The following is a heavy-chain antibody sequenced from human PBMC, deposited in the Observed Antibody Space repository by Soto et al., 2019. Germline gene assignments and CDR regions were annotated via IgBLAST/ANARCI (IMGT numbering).Heavy chain of an antibody. J-gene: IGHJ6*02. CDR2: ISAYNGNT. CDR3: ARVTMVRGVIHLSYGMDV. V-gene: IGHV1-18*04. D-gene: IGHD3-10*01. Sequence: QVQLVQSGAEVKKPGASVKVSCKASGYTFTSYGISWVRQAPGQGLEWMGWISAYNGNTNYAQKLQGRVTMTTDTSTITAYMELRSLRSDDTAVYYCARVTMVRGVIHLSYGMDVWGQGTTVTVSS. CDR1: GYTFTSYG.